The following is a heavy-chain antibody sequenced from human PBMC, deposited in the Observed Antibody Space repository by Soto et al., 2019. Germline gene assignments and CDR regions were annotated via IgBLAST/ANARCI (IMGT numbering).Heavy chain of an antibody. J-gene: IGHJ4*02. V-gene: IGHV1-8*01. CDR2: MNPNSGNT. CDR3: ARGSAPALTAPPHEYYFDY. Sequence: ASVKVSCKASGYTFTSYDINWVRQATGQGLEWMGWMNPNSGNTGYAQKFQGRVTMTRNTSISTAYMELSSLRSEDTAVYYCARGSAPALTAPPHEYYFDYWGQGTLVTVSS. CDR1: GYTFTSYD. D-gene: IGHD2-21*02.